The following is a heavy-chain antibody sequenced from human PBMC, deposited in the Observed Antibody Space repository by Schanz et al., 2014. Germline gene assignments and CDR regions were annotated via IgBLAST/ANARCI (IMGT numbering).Heavy chain of an antibody. CDR2: ISYDGRNK. CDR3: ARANYRRKINFDY. CDR1: GFTLSSYA. D-gene: IGHD3-10*01. Sequence: QVQLLQFGGGVVQPGRSLRLSCAAYGFTLSSYAMHWVRQAPGKGLEWVAVISYDGRNKYYADSVKGRFTISRDNAKNTLYLQMNSLRAEDTAVYYCARANYRRKINFDYWGRGTLVTVSS. V-gene: IGHV3-30-3*01. J-gene: IGHJ4*02.